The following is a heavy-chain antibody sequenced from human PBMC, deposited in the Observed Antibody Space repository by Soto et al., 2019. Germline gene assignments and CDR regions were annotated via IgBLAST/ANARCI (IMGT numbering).Heavy chain of an antibody. CDR2: MYYSGST. Sequence: QVQLRESGPGLVKPSQTLSLTCTVSGSSINSGGYYWNWIRQHPGKVLEWIGYMYYSGSTYYNPLLRSRVIIAADTSENHSSLKLSSVTAADTAVYFCARGYRQSGYSSSWVFDYWGQGTLVNVSS. J-gene: IGHJ4*02. V-gene: IGHV4-31*03. CDR3: ARGYRQSGYSSSWVFDY. CDR1: GSSINSGGYY. D-gene: IGHD6-13*01.